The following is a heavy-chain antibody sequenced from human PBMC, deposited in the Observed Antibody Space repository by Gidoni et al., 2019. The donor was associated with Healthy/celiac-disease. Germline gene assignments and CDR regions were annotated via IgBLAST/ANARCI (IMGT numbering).Heavy chain of an antibody. Sequence: QVQLQQWGAGLLKPSEPLSLTCAVYGGSFSGYYWSWIRQPPGKGLEWIGEINHSGSTNYNPSLKSRVTISVDTSKNQFSLKLSSVTAADTAVYYCARGSFTRIAARQKYFDYWGQGTLVTVSS. CDR2: INHSGST. J-gene: IGHJ4*02. CDR3: ARGSFTRIAARQKYFDY. V-gene: IGHV4-34*01. CDR1: GGSFSGYY. D-gene: IGHD6-6*01.